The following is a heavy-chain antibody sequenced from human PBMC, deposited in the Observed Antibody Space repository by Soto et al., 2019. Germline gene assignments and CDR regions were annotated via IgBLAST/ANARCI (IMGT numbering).Heavy chain of an antibody. Sequence: PSETLSLTCTVSGGSISSSSYYWGWIRQPPGKGLEWIGNIYYSGSTYYNPSLKSRVTISVDTSKNQFSLKLSSVTAADTAVYYCARERYDILTGYYYYYGMDVWGQGTTVTVSS. CDR3: ARERYDILTGYYYYYGMDV. J-gene: IGHJ6*02. CDR2: IYYSGST. V-gene: IGHV4-39*07. CDR1: GGSISSSSYY. D-gene: IGHD3-9*01.